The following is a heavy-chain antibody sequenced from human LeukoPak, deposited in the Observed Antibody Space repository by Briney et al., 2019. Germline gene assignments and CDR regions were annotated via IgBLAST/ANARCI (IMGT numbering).Heavy chain of an antibody. CDR3: ARGYIVGASLDTRPFDY. V-gene: IGHV4-38-2*02. CDR1: GYSISSGYY. CDR2: IYHSGST. J-gene: IGHJ4*02. D-gene: IGHD1-26*01. Sequence: SETLSLTCTVSGYSISSGYYWGWIRQPPGKGLEWIGSIYHSGSTYYNPSLKSRVTISVDTSKNQFSLKLSSVTAADTAVYYCARGYIVGASLDTRPFDYWGQGTLVTVSS.